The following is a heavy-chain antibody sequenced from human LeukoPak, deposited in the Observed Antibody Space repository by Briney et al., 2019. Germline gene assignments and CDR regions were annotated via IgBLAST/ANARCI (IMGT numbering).Heavy chain of an antibody. V-gene: IGHV3-23*01. D-gene: IGHD4-17*01. CDR3: ARDTDGMDV. CDR2: ISGSGGST. J-gene: IGHJ6*02. Sequence: PGGSLRLSCAASGFTFSSYSMNWVRQAPGKGLEWVSAISGSGGSTYYADSVKGRFTISRDNSKNTLYLQMNSLRAEDTAVYYCARDTDGMDVWGQGTTVTVSS. CDR1: GFTFSSYS.